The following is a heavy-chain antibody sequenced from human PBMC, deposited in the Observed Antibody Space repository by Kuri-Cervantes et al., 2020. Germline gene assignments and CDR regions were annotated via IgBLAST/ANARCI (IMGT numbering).Heavy chain of an antibody. CDR3: TAYYYMDV. J-gene: IGHJ6*03. CDR1: GFTFSSYE. CDR2: ISSSGSTI. V-gene: IGHV3-48*03. D-gene: IGHD5-18*01. Sequence: GESLKISCAASGFTFSSYEMNWVRQAPGKGLEWVSYISSSGSTIYYADSVKGRFTISRDNSKNTLYLQMNSLKTEDTAVYYCTAYYYMDVWGKGTTVTVSS.